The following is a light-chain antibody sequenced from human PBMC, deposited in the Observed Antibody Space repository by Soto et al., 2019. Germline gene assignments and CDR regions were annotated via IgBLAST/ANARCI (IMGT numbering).Light chain of an antibody. Sequence: DIQVTQSPSSLSASLGDRVTITCRANQAIGVYLAWFQQQPGKVPKLLIYAASALQSGVPSRFSGSGSGTDFTLIISSIQTVDIATYYCQMYNRAPLTFGGGTKVEN. J-gene: IGKJ4*01. CDR1: QAIGVY. V-gene: IGKV1-27*01. CDR3: QMYNRAPLT. CDR2: AAS.